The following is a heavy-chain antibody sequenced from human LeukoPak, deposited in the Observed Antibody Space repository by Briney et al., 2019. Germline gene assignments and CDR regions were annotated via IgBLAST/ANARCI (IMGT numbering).Heavy chain of an antibody. CDR2: INPNSGGT. Sequence: EASVTVSCKASGYTFTGYYMHWVRQAPGQGLEWMGWINPNSGGTNYAQKFQGRVTMTRDTSISTAYMELSRLRSDDTAVYYCARDAVAGTGHHFDYWGQGTLVTVSS. V-gene: IGHV1-2*02. D-gene: IGHD6-19*01. CDR1: GYTFTGYY. CDR3: ARDAVAGTGHHFDY. J-gene: IGHJ4*02.